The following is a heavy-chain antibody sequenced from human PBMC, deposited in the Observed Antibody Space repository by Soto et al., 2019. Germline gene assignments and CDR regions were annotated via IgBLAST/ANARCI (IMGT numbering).Heavy chain of an antibody. CDR1: GFTFTRYS. CDR3: ARESEDLTSNFDY. J-gene: IGHJ4*02. CDR2: ISSTTNYI. V-gene: IGHV3-21*06. Sequence: GGSLRLSCAASGFTFTRYSMNWVRQAPGKELEWVSSISSTTNYIYYGDSMKGRFTISRDNAKNSLYLEMNSLRAEDTAVYYCARESEDLTSNFDYWGQGTLVTVSS.